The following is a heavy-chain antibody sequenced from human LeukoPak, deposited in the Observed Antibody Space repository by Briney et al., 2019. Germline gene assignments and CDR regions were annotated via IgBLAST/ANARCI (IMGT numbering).Heavy chain of an antibody. CDR1: GFTFSSYG. Sequence: GGSLRLSCTVSGFTFSSYGMHWVRQAPGKGLEWVAFIRYDGSSKYYADSVKGRFTISRDNSKNTLYLQMNSLRAEDTAVYYCAKDYNYDSSGFYGGDYWGQGTLVTVSS. CDR3: AKDYNYDSSGFYGGDY. J-gene: IGHJ4*02. CDR2: IRYDGSSK. D-gene: IGHD3-22*01. V-gene: IGHV3-30*02.